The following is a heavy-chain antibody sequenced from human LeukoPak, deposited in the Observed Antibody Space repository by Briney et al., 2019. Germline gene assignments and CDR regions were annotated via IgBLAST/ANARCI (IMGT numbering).Heavy chain of an antibody. CDR1: GFAFSNAW. D-gene: IGHD3-22*01. V-gene: IGHV3-30*18. J-gene: IGHJ3*02. CDR3: AKDRSTYYYDSSGYYPDAFDI. Sequence: PGGSLRLSCAASGFAFSNAWMHWVRQAPGKGLEWVAVISYDGSNKYYADSVKGRFTISRNNSKNTLYLQMDSLRAEDTAVYYCAKDRSTYYYDSSGYYPDAFDIWGQGTMVTVSS. CDR2: ISYDGSNK.